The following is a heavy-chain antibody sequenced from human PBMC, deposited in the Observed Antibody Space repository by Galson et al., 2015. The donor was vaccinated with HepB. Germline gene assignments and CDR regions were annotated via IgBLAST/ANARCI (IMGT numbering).Heavy chain of an antibody. D-gene: IGHD1-26*01. Sequence: SLRLSCAASGFTVSSNYMSWVRQAPGKGLEWVSVIYSGGSTYYADSVKGRFTISRDNSKNTLYLQMNSLRAEDTAVYYCARRIVGAGGLAAFDIWGQGTMVTVSS. CDR1: GFTVSSNY. J-gene: IGHJ3*02. CDR2: IYSGGST. CDR3: ARRIVGAGGLAAFDI. V-gene: IGHV3-53*01.